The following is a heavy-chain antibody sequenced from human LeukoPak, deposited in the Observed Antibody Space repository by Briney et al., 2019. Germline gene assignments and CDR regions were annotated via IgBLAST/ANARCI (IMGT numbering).Heavy chain of an antibody. V-gene: IGHV4-61*02. Sequence: SETLSLTCTVSGNSISSGDNYWSWIRQPAGKGLEWIGRIYTSGSTNYNPSLKSRVTISGDTSKNQFSLRLSSVTATDTAVYYCARASYSYDINGWVPFDYWGQGTLVTVSS. CDR2: IYTSGST. CDR1: GNSISSGDNY. D-gene: IGHD3-22*01. CDR3: ARASYSYDINGWVPFDY. J-gene: IGHJ4*02.